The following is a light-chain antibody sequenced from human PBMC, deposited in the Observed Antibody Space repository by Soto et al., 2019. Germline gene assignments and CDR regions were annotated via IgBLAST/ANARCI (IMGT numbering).Light chain of an antibody. CDR2: GAS. V-gene: IGKV1-39*01. CDR3: QQTYDMPTWT. CDR1: QSISNY. J-gene: IGKJ1*01. Sequence: DIQMTQSPSSVSASVGDRVTITCRPSQSISNYLNWYQHKPGKAPRLLIYGASSLQTGVPPRFSGRRSEIEFILTISSLQPEDSATYFCQQTYDMPTWTFGQGTKVEIK.